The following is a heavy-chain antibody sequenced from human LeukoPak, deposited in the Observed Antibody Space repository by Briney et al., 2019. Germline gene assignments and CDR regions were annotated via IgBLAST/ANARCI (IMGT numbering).Heavy chain of an antibody. D-gene: IGHD1-26*01. Sequence: GESLKISCKGSGYTFTDYWIAWVRQMPGQGLEWMGIICPGDSDTRYSPSFQGQVTISADKSTTTAFLQWSSLKASDTAMYFCARLADTTSWGQGTLVTVSS. CDR3: ARLADTTS. J-gene: IGHJ5*02. V-gene: IGHV5-51*01. CDR1: GYTFTDYW. CDR2: ICPGDSDT.